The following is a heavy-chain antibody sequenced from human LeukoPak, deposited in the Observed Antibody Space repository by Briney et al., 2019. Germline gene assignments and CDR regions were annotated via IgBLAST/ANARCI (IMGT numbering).Heavy chain of an antibody. D-gene: IGHD3-22*01. CDR2: INPNSGGT. V-gene: IGHV1-2*02. J-gene: IGHJ3*02. CDR1: GYTFTSYD. Sequence: VSVKVSCKASGYTFTSYDINWVRQATGQGLEWVGWINPNSGGTNFAQKFQGRVTMTRDTSISTAYMELSRLRSDDTAVYYCARLRATYYDSSTDAFDIWGQGTMVTVSS. CDR3: ARLRATYYDSSTDAFDI.